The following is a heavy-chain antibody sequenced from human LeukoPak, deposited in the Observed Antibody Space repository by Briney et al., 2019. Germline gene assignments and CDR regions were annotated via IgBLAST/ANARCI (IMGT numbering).Heavy chain of an antibody. CDR3: ARDPGPDDS. Sequence: GGSLRLSCASSEFSFSSSTMNWVRQAPGKGLEWVSSITWTSSYINYADSVKGRFTISRDNAKNSLFLQMNSLRAEDTAVYYCARDPGPDDSWGQGTLVTVSS. J-gene: IGHJ4*02. V-gene: IGHV3-21*01. CDR2: ITWTSSYI. CDR1: EFSFSSST.